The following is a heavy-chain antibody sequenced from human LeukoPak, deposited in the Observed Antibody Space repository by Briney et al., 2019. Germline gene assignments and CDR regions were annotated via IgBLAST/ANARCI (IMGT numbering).Heavy chain of an antibody. CDR2: ITSSSAYT. J-gene: IGHJ4*02. CDR3: ARDGDIVATTYFFDY. D-gene: IGHD5-12*01. V-gene: IGHV3-11*06. Sequence: GGSLRLSCAASGFTFSDYYMSWIRQAPGKGLEWVSDITSSSAYTNYADSVKGRFTISRDNAENSLYLQMDSLRAEDTAIYYCARDGDIVATTYFFDYWGQGTLVTVSS. CDR1: GFTFSDYY.